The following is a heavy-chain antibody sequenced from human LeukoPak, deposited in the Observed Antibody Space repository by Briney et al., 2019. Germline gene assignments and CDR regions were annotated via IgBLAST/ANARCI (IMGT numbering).Heavy chain of an antibody. J-gene: IGHJ4*02. CDR3: ARDWFHAIDY. Sequence: PGGSLRLSCATSGFPFTETWMHWVRQVPGKGLVWVSRIRSDGSDERYAEAVKGRFTISRDNAKNTLYLQMNSPRDEDTAVYYCARDWFHAIDYWGQGTLVTVSS. V-gene: IGHV3-74*01. D-gene: IGHD2/OR15-2a*01. CDR1: GFPFTETW. CDR2: IRSDGSDE.